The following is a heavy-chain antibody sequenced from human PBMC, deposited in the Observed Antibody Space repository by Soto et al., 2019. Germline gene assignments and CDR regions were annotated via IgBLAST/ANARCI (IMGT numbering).Heavy chain of an antibody. CDR1: GVTFSSYA. D-gene: IGHD6-19*01. J-gene: IGHJ6*02. V-gene: IGHV1-69*13. CDR3: ARGGGSGWSPITYYYYGMDV. Sequence: SVKVSCKASGVTFSSYAISWVRQAPGQGLEWMGGIIPIFGTANYAQKFQGRVTITADESTSTAYMELSSLRSEDTAVYYCARGGGSGWSPITYYYYGMDVWGQGTTVTVSS. CDR2: IIPIFGTA.